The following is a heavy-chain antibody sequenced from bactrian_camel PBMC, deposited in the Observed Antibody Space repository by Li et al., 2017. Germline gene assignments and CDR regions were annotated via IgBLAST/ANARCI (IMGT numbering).Heavy chain of an antibody. D-gene: IGHD3*01. Sequence: VQLVESGGGLVQPGGSLRLSCVASGYTFSTYAMGWVRQAPGKGLEWVSGINSGGGSTYYADSVKGRFTISRDDAKNTLYLQLNSLKTEDTAMYYCTDGWWRLPRDYWGLGTQVTVS. CDR3: TDGWWRLPRDY. CDR2: INSGGGST. V-gene: IGHV3S31*01. J-gene: IGHJ4*01. CDR1: GYTFSTYA.